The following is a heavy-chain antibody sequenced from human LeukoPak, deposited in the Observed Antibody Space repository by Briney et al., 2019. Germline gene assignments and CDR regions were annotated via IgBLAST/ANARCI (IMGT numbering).Heavy chain of an antibody. CDR3: ARHEAIRSYFDY. CDR2: IYYSGIT. Sequence: SETLSLTCTVSGGSISSSSYYWGWIRQPPGKGLEWIGNIYYSGITYYNPSLKSRVTISVDTSKNQFSLKLSSVTAADTAVYYCARHEAIRSYFDYWGQGTLVTVSS. CDR1: GGSISSSSYY. J-gene: IGHJ4*02. V-gene: IGHV4-39*01.